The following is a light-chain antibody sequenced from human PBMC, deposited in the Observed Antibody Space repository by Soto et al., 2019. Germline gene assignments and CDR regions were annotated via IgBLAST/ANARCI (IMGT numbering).Light chain of an antibody. CDR3: QAWDSSTDVV. Sequence: SYELTQPPSVSVSPGQTASITCSGDKLGDKYTCWYQQKPGQSPVLVIYQHSQRPSGIPERFSGSNSGNTATLTISGTQAMDEAYYYCQAWDSSTDVVFGGGTKLTVL. CDR1: KLGDKY. J-gene: IGLJ2*01. CDR2: QHS. V-gene: IGLV3-1*01.